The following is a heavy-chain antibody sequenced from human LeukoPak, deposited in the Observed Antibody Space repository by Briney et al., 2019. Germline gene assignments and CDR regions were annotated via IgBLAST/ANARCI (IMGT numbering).Heavy chain of an antibody. V-gene: IGHV3-30*02. D-gene: IGHD2-2*01. Sequence: GGSLRLSCAASGFTFSSYGMHWVRQAPGKGLEWVAFIRYDGSNKYYADSVKGRFTISRDNSMNTLYLQMNGLRAEDTAVYYCAKTKRDCSSTICRTHFDYWGQGTLVTVSS. J-gene: IGHJ4*02. CDR3: AKTKRDCSSTICRTHFDY. CDR1: GFTFSSYG. CDR2: IRYDGSNK.